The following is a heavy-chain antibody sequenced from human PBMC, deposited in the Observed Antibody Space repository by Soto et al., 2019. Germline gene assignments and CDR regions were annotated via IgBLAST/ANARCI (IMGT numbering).Heavy chain of an antibody. V-gene: IGHV4-30-2*01. J-gene: IGHJ4*02. CDR2: IYHSGST. CDR1: GGSISSGGYS. Sequence: QLQLQESGSGLVKPSQTLSLTCAVSGGSISSGGYSWSWIRQPPGKGLEWIGYIYHSGSTYYNPSLRSRVPLSVDRSKNQFSLKLISVTAADTAVYYCARSYDSSGYPYDYWGQGTLVTVSS. CDR3: ARSYDSSGYPYDY. D-gene: IGHD3-22*01.